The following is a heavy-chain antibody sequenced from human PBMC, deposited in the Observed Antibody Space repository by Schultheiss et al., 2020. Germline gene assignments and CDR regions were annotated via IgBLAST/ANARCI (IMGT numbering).Heavy chain of an antibody. Sequence: GSLRLSCAVYGGSFSGYYWSWIRQPPGKGLEWIGEINHSGSTNYNPSLKSRVTISVDTSKNQFSLKLSSVTAADTAVYYCARGGYGSGSYYRTFWYWGQGTLVTVSS. D-gene: IGHD3-10*01. CDR2: INHSGST. V-gene: IGHV4-34*01. CDR3: ARGGYGSGSYYRTFWY. J-gene: IGHJ4*02. CDR1: GGSFSGYY.